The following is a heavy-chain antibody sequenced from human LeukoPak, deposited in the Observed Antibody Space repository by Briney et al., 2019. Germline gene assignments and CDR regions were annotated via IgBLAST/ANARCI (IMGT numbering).Heavy chain of an antibody. J-gene: IGHJ6*03. V-gene: IGHV1-8*03. Sequence: ASVKVSCKASGYTFTSYDINWVRQATGQGLEWMGWMNPNSGNTGYAQKFQGRVTITRNTSISTAYMELSSLRSEDTAVYYCARGQLILEWLSRDYYYHYMDVWGKGTTVTVSS. CDR2: MNPNSGNT. D-gene: IGHD3-3*01. CDR3: ARGQLILEWLSRDYYYHYMDV. CDR1: GYTFTSYD.